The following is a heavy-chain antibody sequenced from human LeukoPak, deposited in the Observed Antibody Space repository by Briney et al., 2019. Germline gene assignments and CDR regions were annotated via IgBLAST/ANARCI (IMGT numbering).Heavy chain of an antibody. CDR3: ARHAPPSYYYYYYMDV. CDR2: IYPGDSDT. CDR1: GYSFTSYW. J-gene: IGHJ6*03. V-gene: IGHV5-51*01. Sequence: GESLKISFKGSGYSFTSYWIGWVRQMPGKGLEWMGIIYPGDSDTRYSPSFQGQVTISADKSISTAYLQWSSLKASDTAMYYCARHAPPSYYYYYYMDVWGKGTTVTVSS.